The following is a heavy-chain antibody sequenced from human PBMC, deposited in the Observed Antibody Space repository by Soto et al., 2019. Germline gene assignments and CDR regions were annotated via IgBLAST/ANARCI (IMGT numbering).Heavy chain of an antibody. CDR1: GYTFTGYA. CDR3: VRAVAVAADFDY. Sequence: QVQLVQSGAEEKKPGASVKVSCKASGYTFTGYAMHWVRQAPGQRLEWMGWINAGNGNTKYSQKFQGRVTITRDTSARTAYMALSRLRSEDTAVYYCVRAVAVAADFDYWGQGTLVSVSS. CDR2: INAGNGNT. V-gene: IGHV1-3*05. D-gene: IGHD6-19*01. J-gene: IGHJ4*02.